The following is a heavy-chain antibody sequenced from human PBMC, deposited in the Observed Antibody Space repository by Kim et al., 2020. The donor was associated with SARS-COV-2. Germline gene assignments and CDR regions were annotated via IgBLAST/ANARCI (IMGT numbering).Heavy chain of an antibody. CDR2: ISSSSSYT. CDR1: GFTFSDYY. CDR3: ARHGYSSSSSWFDP. D-gene: IGHD6-6*01. Sequence: GGSLRLSCAASGFTFSDYYMSWIRQAPGKGLEWVSYISSSSSYTNYADSVKGRFTISRDNAKNSLYLQMNSLRAEDTAMYYCARHGYSSSSSWFDPWGQGTLVTVSS. V-gene: IGHV3-11*03. J-gene: IGHJ5*02.